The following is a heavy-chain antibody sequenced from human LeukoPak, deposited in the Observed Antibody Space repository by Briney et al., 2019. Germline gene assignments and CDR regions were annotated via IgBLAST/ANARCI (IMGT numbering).Heavy chain of an antibody. V-gene: IGHV4-59*01. CDR1: GDSISSYY. D-gene: IGHD4-23*01. Sequence: SETLSLTCTVSGDSISSYYWSWIRQPPGKGLEWIGYIYYSGSTNYNPSLKSRVTISVDTSKNQFSLKLSSVTAADTAVYYCARETDYGGLRDAFDIWGQGTMVTVSS. CDR3: ARETDYGGLRDAFDI. J-gene: IGHJ3*02. CDR2: IYYSGST.